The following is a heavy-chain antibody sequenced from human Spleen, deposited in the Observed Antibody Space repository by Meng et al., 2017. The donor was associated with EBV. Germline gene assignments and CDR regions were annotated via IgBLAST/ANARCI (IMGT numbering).Heavy chain of an antibody. V-gene: IGHV3-74*01. CDR2: INEDGAIT. CDR3: SRDLVGSDDT. CDR1: GFSLRNYW. Sequence: EGQLVEPGGVLVHPGGSLRPSCAASGFSLRNYWMHWVRQAPGKGLMWVSRINEDGAITTYAESVKGRFTISRDNARNKLYLQMNDLRVEDTAMYYCSRDLVGSDDTWGQGTLVTVSS. J-gene: IGHJ5*02.